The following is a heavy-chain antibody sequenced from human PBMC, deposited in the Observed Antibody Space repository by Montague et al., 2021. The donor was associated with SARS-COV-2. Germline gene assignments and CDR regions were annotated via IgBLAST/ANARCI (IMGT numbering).Heavy chain of an antibody. Sequence: SETLSLTCTVSCGSITDINYYWVWIRQPPGQGLNWFVNNFHSGNNNPNPSLMGRITISVDTSRNELSLKVNSVTAADTAVYYCERQKYYCCSGRFPDHFDSWGQGTLVTVSS. CDR2: NFHSGNN. CDR3: ERQKYYCCSGRFPDHFDS. J-gene: IGHJ4*02. V-gene: IGHV4-39*01. D-gene: IGHD2-2*01. CDR1: CGSITDINYY.